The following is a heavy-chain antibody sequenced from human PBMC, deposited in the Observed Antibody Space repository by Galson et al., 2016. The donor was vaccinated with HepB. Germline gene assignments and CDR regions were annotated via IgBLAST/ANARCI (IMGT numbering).Heavy chain of an antibody. D-gene: IGHD3-10*01. CDR2: MSHDGSNI. CDR3: AREIPSRGKSDY. V-gene: IGHV3-30*03. Sequence: SLRLSCAASGFTFSTYWMHWVRQAPGKGLEWVAVMSHDGSNIFYVDSVKGRFSISRDNAKNTLYLQMNSLRDEDTAVYYCAREIPSRGKSDYWGQGTLVTVSS. J-gene: IGHJ4*02. CDR1: GFTFSTYW.